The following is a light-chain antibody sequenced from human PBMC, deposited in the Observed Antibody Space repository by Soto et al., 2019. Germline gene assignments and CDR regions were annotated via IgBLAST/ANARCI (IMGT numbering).Light chain of an antibody. CDR3: QPYSSHSPWT. CDR1: QSVSTW. CDR2: MAS. J-gene: IGKJ1*01. V-gene: IGKV1-5*03. Sequence: DIQMTQSPSTLSASVGDRVTITCRASQSVSTWLAWYQQKPGKAPQVLISMASTLESGVPSRFSGSGSGTEFTLTISSLLPDDFATYDCQPYSSHSPWTFGQETKVEIK.